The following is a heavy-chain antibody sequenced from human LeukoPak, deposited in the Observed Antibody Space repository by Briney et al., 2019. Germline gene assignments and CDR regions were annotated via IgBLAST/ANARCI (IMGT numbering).Heavy chain of an antibody. V-gene: IGHV4-34*01. Sequence: SETLSLTCAVYGASFRGYYWSWIRQPPGKGLEWIGEINHSGSTNYNPSLKSRVTISVDTSKNQFSLNLSSVTAADTAVYYCAGGYCGDTSCYNAFDIWDQGAMVTVSS. D-gene: IGHD2-2*02. CDR2: INHSGST. J-gene: IGHJ3*02. CDR1: GASFRGYY. CDR3: AGGYCGDTSCYNAFDI.